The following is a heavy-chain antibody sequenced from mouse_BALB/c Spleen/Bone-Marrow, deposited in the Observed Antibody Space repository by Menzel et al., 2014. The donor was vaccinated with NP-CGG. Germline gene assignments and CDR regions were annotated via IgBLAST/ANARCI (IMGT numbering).Heavy chain of an antibody. V-gene: IGHV3-2*02. CDR3: ARSTMRGAMDY. J-gene: IGHJ4*01. D-gene: IGHD2-4*01. CDR1: GYSITSDYA. Sequence: EVQLQQSGPGLVKPSQSLSLTCTVTGYSITSDYAWNWIRQFPGNKLEWMGYITYSDNTNYNPFLKSRISITRDASKNQFFLQLNSVTTEDTATYYCARSTMRGAMDYWGQGTSVTVSS. CDR2: ITYSDNT.